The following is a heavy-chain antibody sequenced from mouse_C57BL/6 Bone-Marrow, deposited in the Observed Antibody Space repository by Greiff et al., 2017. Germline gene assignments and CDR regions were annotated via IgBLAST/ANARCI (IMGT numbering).Heavy chain of an antibody. CDR2: IYPGSGNT. Sequence: QVQLQQSGPELVKPGASVKISCKASGYSFTSYYIHWVKQRPGQGLEWIGWIYPGSGNTKYNEKFKGKATLTADTSSSTAYMQLSSLTSEDSAVYYCARGGYGNAMDYWGQGTSVTVSS. CDR3: ARGGYGNAMDY. D-gene: IGHD3-1*01. CDR1: GYSFTSYY. J-gene: IGHJ4*01. V-gene: IGHV1-66*01.